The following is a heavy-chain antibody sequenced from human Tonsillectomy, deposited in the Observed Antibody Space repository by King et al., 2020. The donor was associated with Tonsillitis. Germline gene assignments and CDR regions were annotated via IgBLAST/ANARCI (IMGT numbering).Heavy chain of an antibody. D-gene: IGHD2-2*01. CDR1: GYTFTSYW. CDR3: ARQSTGCYSDFDY. V-gene: IGHV5-51*01. J-gene: IGHJ4*02. CDR2: IYAGDFDT. Sequence: VQLVESGAEVKKPGESLKISCQGSGYTFTSYWIAWVRQMPGKGLELMGIIYAGDFDTKYNPSFQGQVTISADKSINTAYLQWSSLEASDTAMYFCARQSTGCYSDFDYWGQGTLVTVSS.